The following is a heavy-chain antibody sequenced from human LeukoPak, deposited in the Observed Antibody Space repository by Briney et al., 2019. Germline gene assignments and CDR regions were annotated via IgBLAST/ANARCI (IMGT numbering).Heavy chain of an antibody. V-gene: IGHV4-4*07. CDR3: ARAPYSSSSVYYFDY. CDR2: IYNTGSA. D-gene: IGHD6-6*01. CDR1: GASISSHY. Sequence: SETLSLTCNVSGASISSHYWNWIRQPAGKGLEWIGRIYNTGSANFNPSLKSRVTMSLDTSRNQISLKLTSVTAADTAVYYCARAPYSSSSVYYFDYWGQGTLVTVSS. J-gene: IGHJ4*02.